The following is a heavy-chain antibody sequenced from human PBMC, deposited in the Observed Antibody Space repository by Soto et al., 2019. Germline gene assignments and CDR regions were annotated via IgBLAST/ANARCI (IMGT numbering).Heavy chain of an antibody. CDR3: ARGITLPTPLDY. CDR1: GYTFTSYA. CDR2: INAGNGNT. J-gene: IGHJ4*02. V-gene: IGHV1-3*05. Sequence: QGQLVQSGAEEKKPGASVKVSCKASGYTFTSYAMHWVRQAPGQRLEWMGWINAGNGNTKYSQKFQGRVTITSDTSASTAYMELSSLRSEHTAVYYCARGITLPTPLDYWGQGTLVTVSS. D-gene: IGHD1-20*01.